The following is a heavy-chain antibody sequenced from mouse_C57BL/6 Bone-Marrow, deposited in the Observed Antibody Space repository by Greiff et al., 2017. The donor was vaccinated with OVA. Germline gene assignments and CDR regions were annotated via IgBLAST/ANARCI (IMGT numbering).Heavy chain of an antibody. J-gene: IGHJ4*01. D-gene: IGHD1-1*01. Sequence: EVQLVESGGGLVQPGGSLKLSCAASGFTFSDYYMYWVRQTPEKRLEWVAYISNGGGSTYYPDTVKGRVTISRDNAKNTLDLQMSRLKSEDTAMYYCASPIYYYGSSYYYAMDYWGQGTSVTVSS. V-gene: IGHV5-12*01. CDR3: ASPIYYYGSSYYYAMDY. CDR1: GFTFSDYY. CDR2: ISNGGGST.